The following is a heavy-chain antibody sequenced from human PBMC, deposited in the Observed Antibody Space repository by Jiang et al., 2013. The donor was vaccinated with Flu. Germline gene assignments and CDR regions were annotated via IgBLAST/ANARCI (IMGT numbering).Heavy chain of an antibody. Sequence: VLLKPSETLSLTCTVSGYSISSGYYWGWIRQPPGKGLEWIGSIYHSGSTYYNPSLKSRVTISVDTSKNQFSLKLSSVTAADTAVYYCARARWLQFFAQMDAFDIWGQGTMVTVSS. D-gene: IGHD5-24*01. CDR3: ARARWLQFFAQMDAFDI. CDR1: GYSISSGYY. V-gene: IGHV4-38-2*02. CDR2: IYHSGST. J-gene: IGHJ3*02.